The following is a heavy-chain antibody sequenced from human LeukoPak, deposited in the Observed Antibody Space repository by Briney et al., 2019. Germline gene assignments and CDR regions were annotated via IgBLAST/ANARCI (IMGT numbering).Heavy chain of an antibody. CDR1: GFTFSSYW. Sequence: PGGSLRLSCVASGFTFSSYWTHWVRQVPGKGPVWVSRINSDGRITSYADSVKGRFTISRDNAKNTLYLQMNSLRAEDTAVYSCARVGVPQYAFDIWGQGTWVTVSS. CDR3: ARVGVPQYAFDI. J-gene: IGHJ3*02. D-gene: IGHD2-2*01. CDR2: INSDGRIT. V-gene: IGHV3-74*01.